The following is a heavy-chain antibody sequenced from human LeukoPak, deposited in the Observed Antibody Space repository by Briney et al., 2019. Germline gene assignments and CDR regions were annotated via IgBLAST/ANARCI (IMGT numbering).Heavy chain of an antibody. J-gene: IGHJ4*02. D-gene: IGHD2/OR15-2a*01. CDR2: MESNPAGGRV. V-gene: IGHV3-15*04. CDR1: GFTFVNAW. Sequence: SGGSLRLSCAAFGFTFVNAWMTWVRQAPGKGLEWVGRMESNPAGGRVDYAAPVKGRFTISRDDSRSTLYLQLNNLGAEDTAVYYCTTLAFDVHYWGRGTLITVSS. CDR3: TTLAFDVHY.